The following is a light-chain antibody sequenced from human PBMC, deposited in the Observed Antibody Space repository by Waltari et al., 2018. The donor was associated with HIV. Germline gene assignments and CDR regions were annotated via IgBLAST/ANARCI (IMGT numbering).Light chain of an antibody. Sequence: QSALNQPRSVSGSPGQSVTLSCTPASRYVRDSKYVSWYQQHPGKAPHLILFGVNKRPSGVPDRCAGSTAGNTASLTITGLQADDEAHYYCCSYAGTSINWVFGGGTMLTVL. J-gene: IGLJ3*02. CDR2: GVN. CDR1: SRYVRDSKY. CDR3: CSYAGTSINWV. V-gene: IGLV2-11*01.